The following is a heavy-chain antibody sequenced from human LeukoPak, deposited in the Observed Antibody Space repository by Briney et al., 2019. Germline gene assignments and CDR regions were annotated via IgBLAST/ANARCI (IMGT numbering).Heavy chain of an antibody. J-gene: IGHJ4*02. CDR3: ASSPLLYGSGIDY. CDR1: GGSISTSSYY. D-gene: IGHD3-10*01. V-gene: IGHV4-39*07. Sequence: SETLSLTCTVSGGSISTSSYYWGWIRQPPGKGLECIGNIYYSGSTYYNPSLKSRVTISVDTSKNQFSLKLSSVTAADTAVYYCASSPLLYGSGIDYWGQGTLVTVSS. CDR2: IYYSGST.